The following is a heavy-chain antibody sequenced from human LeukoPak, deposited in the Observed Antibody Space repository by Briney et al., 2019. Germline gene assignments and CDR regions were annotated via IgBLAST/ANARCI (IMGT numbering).Heavy chain of an antibody. CDR3: AGTVVVPADYGMDV. J-gene: IGHJ6*02. CDR2: MSGDATST. CDR1: GFTFSSFA. V-gene: IGHV3-23*01. D-gene: IGHD2-2*01. Sequence: GGSLRLSCAASGFTFSSFAMNWVRQAPGKGLEWVSTMSGDATSTYYADSVKGRFTISRDNSKNTLYLQMNSLRAEDTAVYYCAGTVVVPADYGMDVWGQGTTVTVSS.